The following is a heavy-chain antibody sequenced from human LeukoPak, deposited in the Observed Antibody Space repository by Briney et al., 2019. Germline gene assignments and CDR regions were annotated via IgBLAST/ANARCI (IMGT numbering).Heavy chain of an antibody. Sequence: GGSLRLSCAASGFTFSSYWMSWVRQAPGKGLEWVANINQDGSDKNYVDSLKGRFTISRDNAKNSLYLQMNSLRAEDTAVYYCAKDFSRRYYGSGSLNWFDPWGQGTLVTVSS. CDR1: GFTFSSYW. CDR3: AKDFSRRYYGSGSLNWFDP. V-gene: IGHV3-7*03. CDR2: INQDGSDK. D-gene: IGHD3-10*01. J-gene: IGHJ5*02.